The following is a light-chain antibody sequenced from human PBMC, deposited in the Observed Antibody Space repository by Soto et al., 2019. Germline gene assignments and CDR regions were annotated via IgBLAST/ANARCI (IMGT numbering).Light chain of an antibody. CDR1: QSVSSSF. CDR3: QQYDSSPLT. J-gene: IGKJ4*01. Sequence: EIVLTQSPGTLSLSPGERATLSCRASQSVSSSFLAWYQQKPGQAPRLLIYAASGRATGVPDRFSGSGSGTDFTLSISRLEPEDCAVYYCQQYDSSPLTFGGGTKVEIK. CDR2: AAS. V-gene: IGKV3-20*01.